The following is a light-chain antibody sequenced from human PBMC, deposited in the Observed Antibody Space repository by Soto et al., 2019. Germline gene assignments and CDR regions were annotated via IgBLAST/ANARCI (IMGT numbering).Light chain of an antibody. Sequence: DIQMTQSPSSLSASVRDRFTITCRASQSISNYLNWYQQKPGKAPKLLIYAASSLQSGVPSRFSGSGSGTDFTLTISSLQPEDFATYYCQQTYSMLITFGQGTRLEIK. CDR3: QQTYSMLIT. J-gene: IGKJ5*01. CDR1: QSISNY. CDR2: AAS. V-gene: IGKV1-39*01.